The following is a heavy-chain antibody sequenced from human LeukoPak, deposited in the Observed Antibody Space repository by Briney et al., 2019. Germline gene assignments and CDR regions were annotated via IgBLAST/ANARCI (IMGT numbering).Heavy chain of an antibody. J-gene: IGHJ4*02. CDR2: INHSGST. V-gene: IGHV4-34*01. CDR1: GGSFSGYY. CDR3: ARTHCSGGSCYNATFDY. Sequence: PSETLSLTCAVYGGSFSGYYWSWIRQPPGKGLEWIGEINHSGSTNYNPSLKSRVTIPVDTSKNQFSLKLSSVTAADTAVYYCARTHCSGGSCYNATFDYWGQGTLVNVSS. D-gene: IGHD2-15*01.